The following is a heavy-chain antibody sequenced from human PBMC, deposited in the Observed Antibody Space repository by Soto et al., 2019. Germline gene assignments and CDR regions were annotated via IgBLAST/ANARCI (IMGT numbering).Heavy chain of an antibody. Sequence: QVQLVESGGGVVQPGRSLRLSCAASGISFSTHSMHWVRQAPGKGLECVSVISHDETFENYADSVKGRFTIYRDASRNTVYLQMNSLRPEDTAVYFCATGPTFYYAYWGQGTLVTVSS. CDR3: ATGPTFYYAY. CDR1: GISFSTHS. D-gene: IGHD3-16*01. V-gene: IGHV3-30-3*01. J-gene: IGHJ4*02. CDR2: ISHDETFE.